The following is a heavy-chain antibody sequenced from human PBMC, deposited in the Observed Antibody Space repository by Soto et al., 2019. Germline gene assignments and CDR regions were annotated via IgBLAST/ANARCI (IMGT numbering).Heavy chain of an antibody. V-gene: IGHV5-51*01. CDR1: GYTFTNYW. CDR3: ARSPRSSPYFDY. J-gene: IGHJ4*02. D-gene: IGHD6-13*01. CDR2: IYPGDSDT. Sequence: GESLKISCKGSGYTFTNYWIGWVRQMPGKGLEWMGIIYPGDSDTKYNPSFQGQVTISADKSITTTYLQWSSLKASDTAIYFCARSPRSSPYFDYWGQGALVTVSS.